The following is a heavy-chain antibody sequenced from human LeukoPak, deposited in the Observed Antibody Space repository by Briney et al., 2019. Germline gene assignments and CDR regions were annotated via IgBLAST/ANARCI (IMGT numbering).Heavy chain of an antibody. D-gene: IGHD6-19*01. CDR3: AKSQGSGWLYYFDY. J-gene: IGHJ4*02. Sequence: GGSLRLSCAASGFTFSTYAMSWVRQAPGKGLEWVSAISGSGGSTYQSDSVKGRFTISRDNSKNTLYLQMNSLRVEDTAVYYCAKSQGSGWLYYFDYWGQGILVTVSS. CDR2: ISGSGGST. CDR1: GFTFSTYA. V-gene: IGHV3-23*01.